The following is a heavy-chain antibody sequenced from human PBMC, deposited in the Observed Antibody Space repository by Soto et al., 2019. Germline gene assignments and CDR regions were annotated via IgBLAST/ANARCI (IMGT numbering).Heavy chain of an antibody. V-gene: IGHV1-3*01. CDR2: INGGNGNT. J-gene: IGHJ6*02. CDR3: ARGKGMEENYYYYGMDV. CDR1: GYSFSTHS. D-gene: IGHD1-1*01. Sequence: GASVKVSCKASGYSFSTHSIHWVRQAPGQGLEWMGWINGGNGNTKYSQKFRDRVTITRDASASTGYVELSSLRSEDTAVYYCARGKGMEENYYYYGMDVWRQGTTVTVSS.